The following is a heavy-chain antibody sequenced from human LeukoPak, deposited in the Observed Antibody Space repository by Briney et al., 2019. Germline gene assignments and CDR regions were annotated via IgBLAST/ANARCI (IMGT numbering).Heavy chain of an antibody. V-gene: IGHV3-21*01. D-gene: IGHD6-6*01. J-gene: IGHJ6*03. Sequence: GGSLRLSCAASGFTFSSYSMNWVRQAPGKGLEWVSSISSSSSYIYYADSVKGRFTISRDNAKNSLYLQMNSLRAEDTAVYYCARAYSSSWYYYMDVWGEGTTVTVSS. CDR3: ARAYSSSWYYYMDV. CDR1: GFTFSSYS. CDR2: ISSSSSYI.